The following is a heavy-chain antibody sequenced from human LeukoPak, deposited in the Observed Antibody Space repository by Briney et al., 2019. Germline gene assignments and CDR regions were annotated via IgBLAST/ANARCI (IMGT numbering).Heavy chain of an antibody. D-gene: IGHD4-17*01. CDR1: GYTFTSYD. CDR2: MNPNSGNT. J-gene: IGHJ3*02. V-gene: IGHV1-8*01. CDR3: ARVSHYGVDAFDI. Sequence: GASVKVSCKASGYTFTSYDINWGRQATGQGLEWVGWMNPNSGNTGYAQKFQGRVTMTRNTSISTAYMELSSLRSEDTAVYYCARVSHYGVDAFDIWGQGTMVTVSS.